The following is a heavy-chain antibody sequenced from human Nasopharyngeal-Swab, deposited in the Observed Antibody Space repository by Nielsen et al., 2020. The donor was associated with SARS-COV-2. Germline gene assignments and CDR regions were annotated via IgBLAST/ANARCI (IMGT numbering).Heavy chain of an antibody. V-gene: IGHV3-11*01. D-gene: IGHD3-10*01. CDR2: ISSSGSTI. Sequence: GESLKISCAASGFTFSDYYMSWIRQAPGKGLEWVSYISSSGSTIYYADSVKGRFTISRDNAKNSLYLQMNSLRADDTALYYCAKASSYFYGSGSSFGAFDIWGQGTMVTVSS. J-gene: IGHJ3*02. CDR1: GFTFSDYY. CDR3: AKASSYFYGSGSSFGAFDI.